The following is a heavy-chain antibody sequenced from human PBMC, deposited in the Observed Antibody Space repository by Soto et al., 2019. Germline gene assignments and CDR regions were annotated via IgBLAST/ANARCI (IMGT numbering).Heavy chain of an antibody. CDR2: MNPNSGNT. Sequence: ASVKGSCKASGYTFTSYYSNWVRQATGQGLEWMGWMNPNSGNTGYAQKFQGRVTMTRNTSISTAYMELSSLRSEDTAVYYCARGYCSSTSCWVYYYYYNMDVWGKGTTVSVSS. D-gene: IGHD2-2*01. CDR3: ARGYCSSTSCWVYYYYYNMDV. CDR1: GYTFTSYY. J-gene: IGHJ6*03. V-gene: IGHV1-8*01.